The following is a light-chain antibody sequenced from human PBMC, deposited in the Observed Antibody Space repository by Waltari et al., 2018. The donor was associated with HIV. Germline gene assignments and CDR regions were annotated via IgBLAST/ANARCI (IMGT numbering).Light chain of an antibody. J-gene: IGLJ3*02. V-gene: IGLV3-21*02. Sequence: SYGLIQPPSVSVAPGQTARIACGGNDIGTNSVRWFKQKPGQAPVLFVSDSSDRPSGIPERFSGSKSGNTATLTISRVEAGDEADYYCQVWDSSSDWVFGGGTKLTVL. CDR1: DIGTNS. CDR3: QVWDSSSDWV. CDR2: DSS.